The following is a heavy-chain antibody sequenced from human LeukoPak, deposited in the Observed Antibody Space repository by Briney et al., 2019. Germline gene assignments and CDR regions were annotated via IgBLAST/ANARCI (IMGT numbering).Heavy chain of an antibody. D-gene: IGHD3-10*01. CDR3: AKDLYYYGSGSPLDY. CDR1: GFTFSSYA. CDR2: ISGSGGST. V-gene: IGHV3-23*01. Sequence: TGGSLRLSCAASGFTFSSYAMSWVRQAPGKGLEWVSAISGSGGSTYYADSVKGRFTISRDNSKNTLYLQMNSLRAEDTAVYYCAKDLYYYGSGSPLDYWGQGTLVTVSS. J-gene: IGHJ4*02.